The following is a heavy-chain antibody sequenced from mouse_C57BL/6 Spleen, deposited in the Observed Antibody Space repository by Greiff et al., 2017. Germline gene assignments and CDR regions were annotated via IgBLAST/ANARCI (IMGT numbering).Heavy chain of an antibody. Sequence: VQLQESGPELVKPGASVKISCKASGYAFSSSWMNWVKQRPGKGLEWIGRIYPGDGDTNYNGKFKGKATLTADKSSSTAYMQLSSLTSEDSAVYFCARRDYDDPFAYWGQGTLVTVSA. V-gene: IGHV1-82*01. J-gene: IGHJ3*01. CDR3: ARRDYDDPFAY. CDR2: IYPGDGDT. CDR1: GYAFSSSW. D-gene: IGHD2-4*01.